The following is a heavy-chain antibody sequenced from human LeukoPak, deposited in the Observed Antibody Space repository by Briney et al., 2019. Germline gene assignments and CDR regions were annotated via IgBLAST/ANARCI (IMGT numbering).Heavy chain of an antibody. Sequence: PGGSLRLSCTASGFTFSSYAMSWVRQAPGKGLEWVSAISGSGGSTYYADSVKGRFTISRDNSKNTLYLQMNSLRAEDTAVYYCAKDKGEIQLWASDYWGQGTLVTVSS. CDR1: GFTFSSYA. CDR2: ISGSGGST. V-gene: IGHV3-23*01. J-gene: IGHJ4*02. CDR3: AKDKGEIQLWASDY. D-gene: IGHD5-18*01.